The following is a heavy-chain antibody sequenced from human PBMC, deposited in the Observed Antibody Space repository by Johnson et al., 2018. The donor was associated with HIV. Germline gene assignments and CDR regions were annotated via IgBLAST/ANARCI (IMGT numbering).Heavy chain of an antibody. D-gene: IGHD2-2*01. CDR1: GFTFSSYA. Sequence: QVQLVESGGGVVLPGGSLRLSCAASGFTFSSYAMHWVRQAPGKGLEWLAIISYDGGDTWYADFVKGRFTISRDNSKNTVYLQMNSLRAEDTAVYYCARSGYCTTSSCTDDAFDIWGQGTMVTVSS. CDR2: ISYDGGDT. J-gene: IGHJ3*02. V-gene: IGHV3-30-3*01. CDR3: ARSGYCTTSSCTDDAFDI.